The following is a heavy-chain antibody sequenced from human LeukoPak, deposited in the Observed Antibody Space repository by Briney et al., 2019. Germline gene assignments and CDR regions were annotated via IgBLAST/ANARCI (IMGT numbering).Heavy chain of an antibody. J-gene: IGHJ4*02. V-gene: IGHV4-59*08. CDR2: IYYSGST. Sequence: SETLSLTCTVSGGSISSYYWSWIRQPPGKGLEWIGYIYYSGSTNYNPSLKSRVTISVDTSKNQFSLKLSSVTAADTAVYYCARHGMGSSGRFGDWGQGTLVTVSS. CDR1: GGSISSYY. D-gene: IGHD3-10*01. CDR3: ARHGMGSSGRFGD.